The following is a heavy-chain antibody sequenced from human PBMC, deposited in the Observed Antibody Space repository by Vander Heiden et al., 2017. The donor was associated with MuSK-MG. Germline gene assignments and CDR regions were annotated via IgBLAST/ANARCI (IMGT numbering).Heavy chain of an antibody. J-gene: IGHJ4*02. CDR1: GGSISSYY. CDR2: MYYSGNT. D-gene: IGHD3-22*01. CDR3: ASCRGYDSRDYFLDY. V-gene: IGHV4-59*12. Sequence: QVQLQESGPGLVKPSETLSLTCTVSGGSISSYYWSWIRQPPGKGLEWIGYMYYSGNTNYHPSLKSRIAISVDTSKNQLSLKLSFATAADTAVYYCASCRGYDSRDYFLDYWGQGTLVTVSS.